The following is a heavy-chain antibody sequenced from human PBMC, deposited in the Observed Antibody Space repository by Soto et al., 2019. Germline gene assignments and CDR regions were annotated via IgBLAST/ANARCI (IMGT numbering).Heavy chain of an antibody. Sequence: GGSLRLSCAASGFTFSSYSMNWVRQAPGKGLEWVSSISSSSSYIYYADSVKGRFTISRDNAKNSLYLQMNSLRAEDTAVYYCARGDRGYSGYDFAFDIWGQGTMVTVSS. CDR1: GFTFSSYS. J-gene: IGHJ3*02. V-gene: IGHV3-21*01. CDR2: ISSSSSYI. D-gene: IGHD5-12*01. CDR3: ARGDRGYSGYDFAFDI.